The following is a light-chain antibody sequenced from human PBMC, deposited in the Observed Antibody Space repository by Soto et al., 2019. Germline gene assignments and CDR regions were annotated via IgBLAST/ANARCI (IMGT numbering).Light chain of an antibody. V-gene: IGLV2-23*02. CDR2: EVS. CDR1: SSDVGNYNL. Sequence: QSVLTQPASLSGSPGQSITISCTGTSSDVGNYNLVSWYQQHPGKAPKLMIYEVSKRPSGVSNRFSGSKSGNTASLTISGLQAEDEADYYCCSYAGSSTVVFGIGTKLTVL. CDR3: CSYAGSSTVV. J-gene: IGLJ1*01.